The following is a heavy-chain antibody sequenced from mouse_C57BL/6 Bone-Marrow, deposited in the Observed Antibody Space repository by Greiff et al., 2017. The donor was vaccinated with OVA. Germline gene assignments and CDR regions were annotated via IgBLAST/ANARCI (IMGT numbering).Heavy chain of an antibody. V-gene: IGHV5-6*02. Sequence: EVKLVESGGDLVKPGGSLKLSCAASGFTFSSYGMSWVRQTPDKRLEWVATISSGGSYTYYPDSVKGRFTISRDNAKNTLYLQMSSLKSEDTAMYYCARPDYGSSYDYYAMDYWGQGTSVTVSS. D-gene: IGHD1-1*01. J-gene: IGHJ4*01. CDR1: GFTFSSYG. CDR2: ISSGGSYT. CDR3: ARPDYGSSYDYYAMDY.